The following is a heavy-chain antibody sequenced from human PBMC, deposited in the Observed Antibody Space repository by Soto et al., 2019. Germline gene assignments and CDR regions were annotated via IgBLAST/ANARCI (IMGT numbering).Heavy chain of an antibody. J-gene: IGHJ4*02. CDR2: IYYSGST. CDR3: ARGRDTWVGASD. V-gene: IGHV4-30-4*01. Sequence: QVQLQEAGPGLVKPSQTLSLTCTVSGGSISSGDYYWSWILQPPGKGLEGIGYIYYSGSTYYNPSLKSRVTISVDTSKNQFSLKLSSVTAADTDVYYCARGRDTWVGASDCGQGTLVTVS. CDR1: GGSISSGDYY. D-gene: IGHD1-26*01.